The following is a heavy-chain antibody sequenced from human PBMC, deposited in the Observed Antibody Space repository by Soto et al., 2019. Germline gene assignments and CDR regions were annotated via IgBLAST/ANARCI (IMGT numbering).Heavy chain of an antibody. Sequence: SETLSLTCIVSGESISSSSYYWGWIRQPPGKGLEWIGSIYYSGRTYYNPSFKSRVTISIDTSKNQFSLKLSSVTATDTAVYYCARQRTRVVTQAYFDYWGQGALVTVSS. V-gene: IGHV4-39*01. CDR2: IYYSGRT. CDR3: ARQRTRVVTQAYFDY. D-gene: IGHD2-21*02. CDR1: GESISSSSYY. J-gene: IGHJ4*02.